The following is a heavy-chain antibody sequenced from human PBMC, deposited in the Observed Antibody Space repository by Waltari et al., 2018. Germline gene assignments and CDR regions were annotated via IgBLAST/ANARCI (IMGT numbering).Heavy chain of an antibody. CDR3: ARVGYIVATNALDY. Sequence: EVQLVESGGGLVKPGGSLRLSCAASGFTFSSYNMNWVRQAPGKGLAWVSSISSSSGYLYYADSVKGRFTISRDNAKNSLYLQMNSLRAEDTAVYYCARVGYIVATNALDYWGQGTLVTVSS. J-gene: IGHJ4*02. D-gene: IGHD5-12*01. CDR2: ISSSSGYL. CDR1: GFTFSSYN. V-gene: IGHV3-21*01.